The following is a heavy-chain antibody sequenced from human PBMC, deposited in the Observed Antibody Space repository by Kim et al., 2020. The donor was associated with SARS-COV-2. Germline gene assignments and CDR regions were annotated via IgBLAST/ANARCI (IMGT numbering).Heavy chain of an antibody. CDR3: ARERRGYCSGGRCYSGGWIDP. D-gene: IGHD2-15*01. Sequence: SVKVSCKASGYTFSSYAIRWVRQAPGQGLEWMGGIIPIFGTTNYAQKFQGRVTITADESTSTAYMELSSLRSEDTAVYYCARERRGYCSGGRCYSGGWIDPWGQGTLVTVSS. V-gene: IGHV1-69*13. CDR1: GYTFSSYA. CDR2: IIPIFGTT. J-gene: IGHJ5*02.